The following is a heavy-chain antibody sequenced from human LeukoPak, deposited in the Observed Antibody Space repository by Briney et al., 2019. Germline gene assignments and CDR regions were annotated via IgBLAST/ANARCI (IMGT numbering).Heavy chain of an antibody. J-gene: IGHJ3*02. CDR2: INHSGST. V-gene: IGHV4-34*01. CDR1: GGSFSGYY. Sequence: PSETLSLTCAVYGGSFSGYYWSWIRQPPGKGLGWIGEINHSGSTNYNPSLKSRVTISVDTSKNQFSLKLSSVTAADTAVYYCARGRRQWLRAFDIWGQGTMVTVSS. CDR3: ARGRRQWLRAFDI. D-gene: IGHD6-19*01.